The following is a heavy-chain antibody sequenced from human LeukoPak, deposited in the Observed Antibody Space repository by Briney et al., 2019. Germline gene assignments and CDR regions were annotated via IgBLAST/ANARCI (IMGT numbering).Heavy chain of an antibody. J-gene: IGHJ4*02. CDR2: IKYDGTVV. Sequence: GGSLSLSCEASGFTFTDCYMSWVRQAPGKGLEWVATIKYDGTVVNVVDSVKGRFTISRDNAKHSLFLQMNSLRAEDTAVSYCARLLGTVTIFDNWGQGTLVTVSS. D-gene: IGHD3-16*01. V-gene: IGHV3-7*01. CDR1: GFTFTDCY. CDR3: ARLLGTVTIFDN.